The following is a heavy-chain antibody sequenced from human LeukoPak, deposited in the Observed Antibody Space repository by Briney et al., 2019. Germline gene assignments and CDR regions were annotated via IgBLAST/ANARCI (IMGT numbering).Heavy chain of an antibody. CDR1: GFTFSGFS. V-gene: IGHV3-7*01. Sequence: GGSLRLSCAASGFTFSGFSMSWVRRSPTKGLEWVANIKQDGSERYYVDSVKGRFTISRDNAKNSLSLQMNNLRVEDTAVYYCARAGSHWHYVYWGQGTVVTVSS. CDR3: ARAGSHWHYVY. CDR2: IKQDGSER. J-gene: IGHJ4*02. D-gene: IGHD3-10*01.